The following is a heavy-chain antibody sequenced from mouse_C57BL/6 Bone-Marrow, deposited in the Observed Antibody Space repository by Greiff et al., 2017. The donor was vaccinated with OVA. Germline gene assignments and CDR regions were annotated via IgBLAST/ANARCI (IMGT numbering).Heavy chain of an antibody. CDR1: GYTFTDYY. CDR2: IFPGSGST. Sequence: VQLQQSGPELVKPGASVKISCKASGYTFTDYYINWVKQRPGQGLEWIGWIFPGSGSTYYNEKFKGKAQLTVDKSSSTAYMLLSSLTSEDSAVYFGARELNYYGSSYDWYFDVWGTGTTVTVSS. V-gene: IGHV1-75*01. CDR3: ARELNYYGSSYDWYFDV. D-gene: IGHD1-1*01. J-gene: IGHJ1*03.